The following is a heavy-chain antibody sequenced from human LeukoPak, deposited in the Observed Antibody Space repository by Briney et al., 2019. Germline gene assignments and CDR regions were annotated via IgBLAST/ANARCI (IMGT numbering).Heavy chain of an antibody. CDR3: ARATGYDSSGPYYFDY. J-gene: IGHJ4*02. V-gene: IGHV4-34*01. CDR1: GGSFSGYY. CDR2: INHSGST. Sequence: SETLSLTCAVYGGSFSGYYWSWIRQPPGKGLEWIGEINHSGSTNYNPSLKSRVTISVDTSKNQFSLKLSSVTAADTAVYYCARATGYDSSGPYYFDYWGQGTLVTVSS. D-gene: IGHD3-22*01.